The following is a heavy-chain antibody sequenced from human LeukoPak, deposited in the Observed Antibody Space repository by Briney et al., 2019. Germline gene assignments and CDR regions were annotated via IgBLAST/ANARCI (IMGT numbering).Heavy chain of an antibody. CDR3: ARSLWWYPEDAFDI. D-gene: IGHD4-23*01. J-gene: IGHJ3*02. CDR1: GGTFSSYA. CDR2: IIPIFGTA. Sequence: SSVKVSCKASGGTFSSYAISWVRQAPGQGLEWMGGIIPIFGTANYAQKFRGRVTITTDESTSTAYMELSSLRSEDTAVYYCARSLWWYPEDAFDIWGQGTMVTVSS. V-gene: IGHV1-69*05.